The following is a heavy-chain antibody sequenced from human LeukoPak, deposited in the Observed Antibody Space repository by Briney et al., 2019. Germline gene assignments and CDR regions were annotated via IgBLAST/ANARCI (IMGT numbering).Heavy chain of an antibody. CDR1: GYTFTNYG. Sequence: ASVKVSCMVSGYTFTNYGISWVRQAPGQGLEWMGWISAYNGNTNYAQKLQGRVTVTTDTSTSTAYMELRSLRSDDTAVYYCARGYSYGYPDAFDIWGQGTMVTVSS. D-gene: IGHD5-18*01. CDR2: ISAYNGNT. V-gene: IGHV1-18*01. CDR3: ARGYSYGYPDAFDI. J-gene: IGHJ3*02.